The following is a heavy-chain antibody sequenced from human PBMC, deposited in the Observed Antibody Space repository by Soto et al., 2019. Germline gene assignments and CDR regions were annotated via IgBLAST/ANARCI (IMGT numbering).Heavy chain of an antibody. CDR2: IYYSGST. D-gene: IGHD2-2*01. Sequence: PSETLSLTCTVSGGSISSYYWSWIRQPPGKGLEWIGYIYYSGSTNYNPSLKSRVTISVDTSKSQFSLRLNSVTAADTAVYYCARDRTERWVPGYYGMDVWGQGTTVTVSS. J-gene: IGHJ6*02. CDR3: ARDRTERWVPGYYGMDV. V-gene: IGHV4-59*12. CDR1: GGSISSYY.